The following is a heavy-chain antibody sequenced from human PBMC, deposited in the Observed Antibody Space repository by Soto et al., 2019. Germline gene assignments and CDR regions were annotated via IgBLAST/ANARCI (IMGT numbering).Heavy chain of an antibody. V-gene: IGHV2-70*01. J-gene: IGHJ3*02. CDR1: GFSLSTSGMC. CDR2: IDWDDDK. CDR3: ARFHTLPRSFDI. Sequence: SGTTLGNPTQTLTLTCTLSGFSLSTSGMCVGWIRQPPGKALEWLALIDWDDDKYYSTSLKTRLTISKDTSKNQVVLTMTNMDPVDTATYYCARFHTLPRSFDIWGQGTMVTVSS.